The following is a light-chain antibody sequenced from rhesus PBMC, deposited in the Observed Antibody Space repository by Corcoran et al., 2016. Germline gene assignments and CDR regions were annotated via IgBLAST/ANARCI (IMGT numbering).Light chain of an antibody. CDR3: QQYNSAPLT. Sequence: DIQMTQSPSSLSASVGDKVTITCQASQSISSWLAWYQQKPGKAPKPLIYQASILESGVPPRFSGSGSAPDFNLTISSLQPEDFATYYCQQYNSAPLTFGGWTKVELK. J-gene: IGKJ4*01. V-gene: IGKV1-16*01. CDR1: QSISSW. CDR2: QAS.